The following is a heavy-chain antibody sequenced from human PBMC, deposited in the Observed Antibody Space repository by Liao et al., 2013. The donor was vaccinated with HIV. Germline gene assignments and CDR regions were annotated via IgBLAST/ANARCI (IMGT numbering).Heavy chain of an antibody. CDR1: GGSISSGENF. CDR2: INHSGST. Sequence: QVQLQESGPGLVKPSETLSLTCTVSGGSISSGENFWSWIRQPPGKGLEWIGEINHSGSTDYNPSLKSRVTISVDTSKNQFSLKLSSVTAADTAVYYCARMWIQPRRYFDLWGRGTLVTVSS. J-gene: IGHJ2*01. D-gene: IGHD5-18*01. CDR3: ARMWIQPRRYFDL. V-gene: IGHV4-39*07.